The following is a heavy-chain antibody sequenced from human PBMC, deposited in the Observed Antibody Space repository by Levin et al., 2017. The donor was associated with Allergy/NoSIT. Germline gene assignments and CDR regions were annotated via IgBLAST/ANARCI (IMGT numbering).Heavy chain of an antibody. J-gene: IGHJ4*02. CDR2: IRSKAYGGTT. CDR1: GFTFADYG. V-gene: IGHV3-49*03. D-gene: IGHD1-26*01. Sequence: PGASVKVSCTASGFTFADYGMSWFRQAPGKGLEWIGFIRSKAYGGTTLSAASVKGRFTISRDDSKSIAYLQMNSLQTDDTAVYYCTRVGYSGNADFDYWGQGTLVTVSS. CDR3: TRVGYSGNADFDY.